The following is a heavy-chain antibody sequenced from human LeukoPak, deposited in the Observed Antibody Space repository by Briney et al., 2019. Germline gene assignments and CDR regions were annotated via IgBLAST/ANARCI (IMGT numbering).Heavy chain of an antibody. CDR2: ISGSGGST. CDR1: GFTFSSYA. CDR3: AKSTMVRGVIMATLDY. V-gene: IGHV3-23*01. J-gene: IGHJ4*02. D-gene: IGHD3-10*01. Sequence: PGGSLRLSCAASGFTFSSYAMSWVRQAPGKGLEWVSAISGSGGSTYYADSMKGRFTISRDNSKNTLYLQMNSLRAEDTAVYYCAKSTMVRGVIMATLDYWGQGTLVTVSS.